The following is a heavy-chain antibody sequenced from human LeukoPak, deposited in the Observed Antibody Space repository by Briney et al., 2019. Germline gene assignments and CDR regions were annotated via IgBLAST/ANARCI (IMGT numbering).Heavy chain of an antibody. CDR2: IYTSGST. CDR1: GGSISSGSYY. Sequence: SETLSLTCTVSGGSISSGSYYWSWIRQPAGKGLEWIGRIYTSGSTNYNPSLKSRVTISVDTSKNQFSLKLSSVTAADTAVYYCARETKAAAGTSFDYWGQGTLVTVSS. J-gene: IGHJ4*02. D-gene: IGHD6-13*01. V-gene: IGHV4-61*02. CDR3: ARETKAAAGTSFDY.